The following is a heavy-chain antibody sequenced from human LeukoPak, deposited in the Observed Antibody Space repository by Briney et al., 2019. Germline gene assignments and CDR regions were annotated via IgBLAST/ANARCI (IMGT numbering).Heavy chain of an antibody. CDR2: FYYTGST. J-gene: IGHJ4*02. V-gene: IGHV4-39*07. CDR3: ARLQLRGYGYGPWEGPTWLDY. CDR1: GGSISRTYY. D-gene: IGHD5-18*01. Sequence: PSETLSLTCTVSGGSISRTYYWGWIRQPPGQGLEWIGSFYYTGSTYYNPSLKSRVTISADTSNNQFSLKLTSVTAADTAVYYCARLQLRGYGYGPWEGPTWLDYWGQGTLVTVSS.